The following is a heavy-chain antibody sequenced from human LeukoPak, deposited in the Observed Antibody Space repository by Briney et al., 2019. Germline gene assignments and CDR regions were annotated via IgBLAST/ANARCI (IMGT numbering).Heavy chain of an antibody. J-gene: IGHJ4*02. Sequence: SETLSLTCTVSGGSITNYYWSWIRQPAGKGLEWIGRIHTSGSTNYSPSLKSRVTMSVDTSKNQFSLKLYSVTAADTAIYYCARDPGTGWLFDYWGPGTLVTVSS. CDR3: ARDPGTGWLFDY. V-gene: IGHV4-4*07. CDR2: IHTSGST. D-gene: IGHD6-19*01. CDR1: GGSITNYY.